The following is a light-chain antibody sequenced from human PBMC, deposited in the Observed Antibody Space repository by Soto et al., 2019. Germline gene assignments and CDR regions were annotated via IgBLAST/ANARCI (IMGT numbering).Light chain of an antibody. V-gene: IGKV3-15*01. CDR2: GAS. CDR3: QQYNNWPQT. CDR1: QSVSSN. J-gene: IGKJ1*01. Sequence: ETVMTQSPATLSVSPGERATLSCRASQSVSSNLAWYQQKPGQAPRLLIHGASTRAAGIPARFSGSESGTEFTLTISSLQSEDFAVYYCQQYNNWPQTFGQGTKV.